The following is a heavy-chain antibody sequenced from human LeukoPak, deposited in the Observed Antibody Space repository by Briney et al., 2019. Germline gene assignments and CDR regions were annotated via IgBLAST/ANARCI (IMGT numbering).Heavy chain of an antibody. J-gene: IGHJ6*02. CDR1: GYTFTSYD. Sequence: GASVKVSCKASGYTFTSYDINWVRQATGQGLEWMGWMNPNSGNTGYAQKFQGRVTMTRNTSISTAYMELSSLRSEDTAVYYCARGYNWNDWRFWISYYYYGMDVWGQGTTVTVSS. CDR3: ARGYNWNDWRFWISYYYYGMDV. D-gene: IGHD1-1*01. V-gene: IGHV1-8*01. CDR2: MNPNSGNT.